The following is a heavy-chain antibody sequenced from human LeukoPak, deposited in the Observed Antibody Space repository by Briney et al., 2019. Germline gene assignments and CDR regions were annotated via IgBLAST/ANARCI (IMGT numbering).Heavy chain of an antibody. V-gene: IGHV1-69*13. CDR3: AIYYYGSGSYLTWFDP. Sequence: ASVKVSCKASGGTFSSYAISWVRQAPGQGLEWMGGIIPIFGTANNAQKFQGKGTITASESTSTAYMELSSLRSEDTAVYYCAIYYYGSGSYLTWFDPWGQGTLVTVSS. D-gene: IGHD3-10*01. J-gene: IGHJ5*02. CDR1: GGTFSSYA. CDR2: IIPIFGTA.